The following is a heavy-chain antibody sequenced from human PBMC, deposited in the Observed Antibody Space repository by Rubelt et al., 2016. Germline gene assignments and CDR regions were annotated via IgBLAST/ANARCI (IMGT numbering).Heavy chain of an antibody. D-gene: IGHD3-22*01. CDR1: GFTFSIYS. V-gene: IGHV3-21*01. CDR3: ARGPPFDT. Sequence: PGGSLRLSCAASGFTFSIYSVNWVCQAPGKGLEWVSSISSSSHYIYYADSVKGRFTISRDNAKNSLYLQMNSLGVEDTAVYYCARGPPFDTWGQGTLVTVSS. J-gene: IGHJ5*02. CDR2: ISSSSHYI.